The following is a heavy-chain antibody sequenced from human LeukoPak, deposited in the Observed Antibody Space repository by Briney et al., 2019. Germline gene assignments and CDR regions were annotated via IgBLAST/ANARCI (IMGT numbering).Heavy chain of an antibody. CDR3: ATALLRASTYMDV. Sequence: GGSLRLSCAASGFTFRTYAMNWVRQAPGKGLEWVSGIGVSGSTYYADSVKSRFTISRDNSKNTLYLQINSLRVEDTAVYYCATALLRASTYMDVWGKGTTVTVSS. CDR1: GFTFRTYA. D-gene: IGHD1-1*01. CDR2: IGVSGST. V-gene: IGHV3-23*01. J-gene: IGHJ6*03.